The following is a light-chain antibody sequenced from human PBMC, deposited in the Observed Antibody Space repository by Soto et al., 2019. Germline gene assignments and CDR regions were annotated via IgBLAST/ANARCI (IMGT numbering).Light chain of an antibody. CDR3: QQYYSYPQGFT. Sequence: EIQLTQSPSTLSASLGDRATISCRASQSVDSWLAWFQHKPGKAPKLLIYRGSGLDSGVGSRFSFSGTGSGIAVTISCLQSEDYATYYCQQYYSYPQGFTFGPGTKVDIK. CDR2: RGS. J-gene: IGKJ3*01. V-gene: IGKV1-5*03. CDR1: QSVDSW.